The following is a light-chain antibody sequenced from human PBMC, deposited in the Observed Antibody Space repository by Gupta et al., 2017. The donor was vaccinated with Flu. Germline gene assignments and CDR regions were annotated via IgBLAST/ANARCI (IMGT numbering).Light chain of an antibody. CDR2: EVS. Sequence: SITISCTGTSSDVGGYSYVSWYQQDPGKAPKLMISEVSKRPAGVSNRFSGSKSGNTASLTISGLQAEDEADYYCSSYTSTNTWVFGGGTKLAGL. V-gene: IGLV2-14*01. J-gene: IGLJ3*02. CDR1: SSDVGGYSY. CDR3: SSYTSTNTWV.